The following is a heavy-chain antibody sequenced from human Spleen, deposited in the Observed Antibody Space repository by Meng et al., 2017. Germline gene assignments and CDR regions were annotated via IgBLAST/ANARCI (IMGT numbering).Heavy chain of an antibody. V-gene: IGHV4-34*01. CDR1: GGSFSGYY. J-gene: IGHJ6*01. CDR3: AKMGVVPAAYYYYYGMDV. Sequence: GSLRLSCAVYGGSFSGYYWGWIRQPPGKGLEWIGEINHSVSTNYNPSLKSRVTISVDTSKNQFSLKLSSVAAADAAVYYCAKMGVVPAAYYYYYGMDVWGQGNTVT. D-gene: IGHD2-2*01. CDR2: INHSVST.